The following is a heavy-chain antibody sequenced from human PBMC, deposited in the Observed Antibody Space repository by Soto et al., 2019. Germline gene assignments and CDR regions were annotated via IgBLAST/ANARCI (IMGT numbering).Heavy chain of an antibody. CDR2: ISASGRST. D-gene: IGHD2-15*01. CDR1: GLTFSTSA. Sequence: VSLLLSCAASGLTFSTSAMSWVRQAAGKGLEWVSLISASGRSTDYADSVKGRFTISRDNSKSTVYLQMNSLRADDTAVYYCAKDPPSEKLQPDYGMDVWGQGTTVTVSS. CDR3: AKDPPSEKLQPDYGMDV. J-gene: IGHJ6*02. V-gene: IGHV3-23*01.